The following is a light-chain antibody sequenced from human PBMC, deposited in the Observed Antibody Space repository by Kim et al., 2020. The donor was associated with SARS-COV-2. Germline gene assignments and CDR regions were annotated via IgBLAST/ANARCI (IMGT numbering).Light chain of an antibody. V-gene: IGKV1-39*01. J-gene: IGKJ2*01. CDR2: GSS. CDR1: QRITSY. CDR3: QESYSTPYT. Sequence: DIQMTQSPSSLSASVGDRVTITCRARQRITSYLNWYQQKPGKAPKLLIYGSSSLQSGVPSRFSGSGSGTDFTLTISSLQPEDFATYYCQESYSTPYTFGQGTKLEI.